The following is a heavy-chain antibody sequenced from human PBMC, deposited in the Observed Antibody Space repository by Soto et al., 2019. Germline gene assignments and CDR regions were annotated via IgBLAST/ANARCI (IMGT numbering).Heavy chain of an antibody. CDR3: ARPGARSRGYSGYDYSHYYYYMDV. D-gene: IGHD5-12*01. V-gene: IGHV4-39*01. Sequence: SATLSLTCTVSGGSISSSSYYWGWIRQPPGKGLEWIGSIYYSGSTYYNPSLKSRVTISVDTSKNQFSLKLSSVTAADTAVYYCARPGARSRGYSGYDYSHYYYYMDVWGKGTTVTVSS. CDR2: IYYSGST. J-gene: IGHJ6*03. CDR1: GGSISSSSYY.